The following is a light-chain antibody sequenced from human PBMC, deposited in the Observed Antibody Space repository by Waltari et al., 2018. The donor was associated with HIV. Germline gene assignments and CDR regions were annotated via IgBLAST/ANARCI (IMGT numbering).Light chain of an antibody. V-gene: IGKV3-20*01. CDR3: QQYGTSPLT. Sequence: DIVLTQSPGTLSLSPGERATLSCRASQSVSNNFLAWYQQKLGHPPRLLISGASSRATGVPDRFSGSGSGADFTLTISRLEPDDFAVYYCQQYGTSPLTFGPGTKVDIK. J-gene: IGKJ3*01. CDR2: GAS. CDR1: QSVSNNF.